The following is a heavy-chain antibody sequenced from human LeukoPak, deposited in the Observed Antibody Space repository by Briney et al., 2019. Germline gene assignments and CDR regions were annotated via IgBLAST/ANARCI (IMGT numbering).Heavy chain of an antibody. J-gene: IGHJ3*02. Sequence: PSQTLSLTCAVSGVSISSGGYSWSWIRQPPGKGLEWIGYIYHSGSTYYNPSLKRRVTISVDRSKNQFSLKLSSVTAADTAVYYCARGLTYYYDSSGYYIDAFDIWGQGTMVTVSS. V-gene: IGHV4-30-2*01. D-gene: IGHD3-22*01. CDR1: GVSISSGGYS. CDR2: IYHSGST. CDR3: ARGLTYYYDSSGYYIDAFDI.